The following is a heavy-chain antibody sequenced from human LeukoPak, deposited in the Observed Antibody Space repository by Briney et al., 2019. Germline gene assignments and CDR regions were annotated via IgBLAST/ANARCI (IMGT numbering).Heavy chain of an antibody. CDR3: AKIIDSSGWSDFDY. D-gene: IGHD6-19*01. CDR2: INSNGGST. CDR1: GFTFSSYA. J-gene: IGHJ4*02. V-gene: IGHV3-64*01. Sequence: PGGSLRLSCVASGFTFSSYAMHWVRQTPGKGLEYVSGINSNGGSTHYANSVKGRFTISRDNSKNTLYLQMNSLRAEDTAVYYCAKIIDSSGWSDFDYWGQGTLVTVSS.